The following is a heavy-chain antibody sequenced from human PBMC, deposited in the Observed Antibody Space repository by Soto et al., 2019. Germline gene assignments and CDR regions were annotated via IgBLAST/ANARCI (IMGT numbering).Heavy chain of an antibody. J-gene: IGHJ4*02. CDR1: GFTFSSYS. CDR2: ISSSSSYI. Sequence: EVQLVESGGGLVKPGGSLRLSCAASGFTFSSYSMTWVRQAPGKGLEWVSAISSSSSYIYYADSVKGRFTISRDNAKNSLYLQMNSLRAEDTAVYYCARVFSGWVAGWGQGTLVTVSS. V-gene: IGHV3-21*01. CDR3: ARVFSGWVAG. D-gene: IGHD6-19*01.